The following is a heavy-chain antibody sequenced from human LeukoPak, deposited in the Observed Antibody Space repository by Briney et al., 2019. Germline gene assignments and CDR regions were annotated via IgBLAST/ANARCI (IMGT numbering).Heavy chain of an antibody. J-gene: IGHJ5*02. D-gene: IGHD2-21*02. CDR2: IHPNNGGS. CDR3: ARAAEPICGPGCYFNYFDT. Sequence: ASVKVSCKASGYTFTDYYIHWVRQAPGQGPEWLGWIHPNNGGSRSAQKFQGRVTMTRDTSISTTYMELEGLKSDDTALYYCARAAEPICGPGCYFNYFDTWGQGTLVTVSS. V-gene: IGHV1-2*02. CDR1: GYTFTDYY.